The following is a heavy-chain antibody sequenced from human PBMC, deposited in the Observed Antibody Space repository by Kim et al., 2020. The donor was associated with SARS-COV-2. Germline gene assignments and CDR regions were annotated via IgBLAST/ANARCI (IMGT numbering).Heavy chain of an antibody. CDR3: AHRPLTTVYYFDY. V-gene: IGHV2-5*01. Sequence: YSPYLKGRLTITKDTTKNQVLLTMTNMDPVDTATYYCAHRPLTTVYYFDYWGQGTLVTVSS. J-gene: IGHJ4*02. D-gene: IGHD4-17*01.